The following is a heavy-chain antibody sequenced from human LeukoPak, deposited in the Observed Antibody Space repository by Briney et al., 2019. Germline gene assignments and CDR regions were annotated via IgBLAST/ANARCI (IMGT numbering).Heavy chain of an antibody. CDR2: INHSGST. V-gene: IGHV4-34*01. CDR3: ARSFGHYYDSSGYYYLDY. CDR1: GGSFSGYY. Sequence: SETLSLTCAVYGGSFSGYYWSWIRQPPGKGLEWIGEINHSGSTNYNPSLKSRVTISVDTSKSQFSLKLSSVTAADTAVYYCARSFGHYYDSSGYYYLDYWGQGTLVTVSS. D-gene: IGHD3-22*01. J-gene: IGHJ4*02.